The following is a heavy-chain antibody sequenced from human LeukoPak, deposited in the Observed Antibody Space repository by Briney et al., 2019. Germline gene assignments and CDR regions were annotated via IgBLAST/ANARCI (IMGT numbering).Heavy chain of an antibody. J-gene: IGHJ5*02. CDR3: ARTYSSGWYWFDP. V-gene: IGHV1-18*01. D-gene: IGHD6-19*01. CDR2: ISAYNGNT. CDR1: GYTFTSYG. Sequence: ASVKVSYKASGYTFTSYGISWVRQAPGQGLEWMGWISAYNGNTNYAQKLQGRVTMTTDTSTSTAHMELRSLRSDDTAVYYCARTYSSGWYWFDPWGQGTLVTVSS.